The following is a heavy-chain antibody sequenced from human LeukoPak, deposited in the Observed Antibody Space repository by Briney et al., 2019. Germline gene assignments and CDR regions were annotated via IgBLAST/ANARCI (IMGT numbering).Heavy chain of an antibody. Sequence: SETLSLTCTVSGGSISSYYWSWIRQPPGKGLEWIGYIYYSGSTNYNPSLKSRVTISVDTSKNQFSLKLSSVTAADTAVYYCARHDYYYYYGMDVWGQGTTVTVSS. V-gene: IGHV4-59*08. CDR3: ARHDYYYYYGMDV. J-gene: IGHJ6*02. CDR2: IYYSGST. CDR1: GGSISSYY.